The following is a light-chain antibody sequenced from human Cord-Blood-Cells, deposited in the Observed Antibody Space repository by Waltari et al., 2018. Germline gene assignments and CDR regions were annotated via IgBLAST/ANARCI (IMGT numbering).Light chain of an antibody. CDR2: DVS. CDR1: SSDVGGYNY. CDR3: SSYTSSSTYV. J-gene: IGLJ1*01. Sequence: QSALTQPASVSGSPGQSITISCTGTSSDVGGYNYVSWYQQHPGKAPQLRIYDVSNRPSGVSNRFSDSKSGNTASLTISGLQAEDEADYYCSSYTSSSTYVFGTGTKVTVL. V-gene: IGLV2-14*01.